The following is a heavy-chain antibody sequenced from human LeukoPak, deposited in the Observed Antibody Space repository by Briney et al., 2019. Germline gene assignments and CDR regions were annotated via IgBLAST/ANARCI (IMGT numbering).Heavy chain of an antibody. CDR3: ASMGGMDV. V-gene: IGHV3-21*01. J-gene: IGHJ6*02. CDR1: GLTFSSYT. D-gene: IGHD3-16*01. CDR2: ISSSSSDM. Sequence: GGSLRLSCAASGLTFSSYTMNWVRQAPGKGLEWVSSISSSSSDMYYADSVKGRFTISRDNAKTSLYLQMNSLRAEDTAVYYCASMGGMDVWGQGTTVTVSS.